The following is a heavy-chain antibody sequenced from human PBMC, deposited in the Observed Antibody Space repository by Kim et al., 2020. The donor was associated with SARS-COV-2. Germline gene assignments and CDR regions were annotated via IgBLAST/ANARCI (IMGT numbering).Heavy chain of an antibody. V-gene: IGHV4-39*01. CDR3: AIYRPLLELEPAGGPFLYYYYGMDV. CDR1: GGSISSSSYY. Sequence: SETLSLTCTVSGGSISSSSYYWGWIRQPPGKGLEWIGSIYYSGSTYYNPSLKSRVTISVDTSKNQFSLKLSSVTAADTAVYYCAIYRPLLELEPAGGPFLYYYYGMDVWGQGTTVTVSS. J-gene: IGHJ6*02. CDR2: IYYSGST. D-gene: IGHD1-1*01.